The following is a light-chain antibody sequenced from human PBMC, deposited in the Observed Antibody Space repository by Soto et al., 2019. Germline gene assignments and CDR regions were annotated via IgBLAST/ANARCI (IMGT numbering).Light chain of an antibody. Sequence: DIQMTQSPSTLSASVGDRVTITCRASQSISSWLAWYQQKPGKAPKLLIYDASRLESGVPSRFSGSGSGTEFTLTISSLQPDDFATYYCQQYNSYSGGAFGQGTKVEIK. CDR2: DAS. V-gene: IGKV1-5*01. CDR3: QQYNSYSGGA. J-gene: IGKJ1*01. CDR1: QSISSW.